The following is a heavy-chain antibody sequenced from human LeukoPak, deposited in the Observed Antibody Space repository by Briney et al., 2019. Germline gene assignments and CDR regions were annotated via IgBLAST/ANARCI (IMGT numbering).Heavy chain of an antibody. CDR1: GGSISSYY. Sequence: SETLSLTCSVSGGSISSYYWSWIRQPPGKGLEWIGYIYYCGSTNYNASLKSRVTISVDTSKNQFSLKLSSVTAADTAVYYCARADGYCSSTSCPLLMDVWGKGTTVTISS. V-gene: IGHV4-59*01. J-gene: IGHJ6*04. D-gene: IGHD2-2*01. CDR2: IYYCGST. CDR3: ARADGYCSSTSCPLLMDV.